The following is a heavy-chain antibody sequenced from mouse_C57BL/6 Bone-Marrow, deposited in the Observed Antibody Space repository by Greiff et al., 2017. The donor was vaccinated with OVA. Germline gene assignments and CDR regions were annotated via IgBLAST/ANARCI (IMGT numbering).Heavy chain of an antibody. CDR1: GFTFSDYG. J-gene: IGHJ2*01. V-gene: IGHV5-17*01. CDR3: ARGIDYYGSVLDY. CDR2: ISSGSSTI. Sequence: EVKLMESGGGLVKPGGSLKLSCAASGFTFSDYGMHWVRQAPEKGLEWVAYISSGSSTIYYADTVKGRFTISRDNAKNTLFLQMTSLRSEDTAMYYCARGIDYYGSVLDYWGQGTTLTVSS. D-gene: IGHD1-1*01.